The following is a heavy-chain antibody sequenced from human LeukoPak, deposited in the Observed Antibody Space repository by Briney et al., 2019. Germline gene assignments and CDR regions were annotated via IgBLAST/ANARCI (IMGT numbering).Heavy chain of an antibody. CDR3: ARDVGYDSSGYYPYYFDY. V-gene: IGHV3-11*05. CDR2: ISSSSSYT. Sequence: GGSLRLSCAASGFTFSDYYMSWIRQAPGKGLEWVSYISSSSSYTNYADSVKGRFTISRDNAKNLLFLQMNSPRAEDTAVYYCARDVGYDSSGYYPYYFDYWGQGTLGTVSS. J-gene: IGHJ4*02. D-gene: IGHD3-22*01. CDR1: GFTFSDYY.